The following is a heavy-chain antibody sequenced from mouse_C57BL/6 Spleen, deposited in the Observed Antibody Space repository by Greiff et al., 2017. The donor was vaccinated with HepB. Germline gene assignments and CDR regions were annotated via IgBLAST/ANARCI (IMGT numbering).Heavy chain of an antibody. Sequence: VQLQQSGPGLVKPGDSVKISCKASGYAFSSSWMNWVKQRPGKGLEWIGRIYPGDGDTNYNRKFKGKATLTADKSSSTAYMQLSSLTSEESAVYFCSRGLYTSNWAYWVQGTLVTYSA. CDR1: GYAFSSSW. CDR2: IYPGDGDT. D-gene: IGHD2-5*01. V-gene: IGHV1-82*01. J-gene: IGHJ3*01. CDR3: SRGLYTSNWAY.